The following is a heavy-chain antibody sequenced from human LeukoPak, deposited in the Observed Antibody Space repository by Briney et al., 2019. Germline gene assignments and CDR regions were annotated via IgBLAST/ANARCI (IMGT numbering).Heavy chain of an antibody. Sequence: PSETLSLTCTVSGGSISSSSYYWGWIRQPPGKGLEWIGSIYYSGSTYYNPSLKSRVTISVDTSKNQFSLKLSSLTAADTAVYYRAGDIAAIDALDYWGQGTLVTVSS. CDR3: AGDIAAIDALDY. CDR2: IYYSGST. J-gene: IGHJ4*02. V-gene: IGHV4-39*01. D-gene: IGHD6-13*01. CDR1: GGSISSSSYY.